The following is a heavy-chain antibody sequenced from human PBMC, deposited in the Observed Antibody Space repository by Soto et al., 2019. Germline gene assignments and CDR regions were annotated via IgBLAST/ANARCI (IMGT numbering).Heavy chain of an antibody. Sequence: QITLKESGPTLVKPTQTLTLTCTFSGFSLSTSGVGVGWIRQPPGKALEWLALIYWDDDKRYSPSLKSRLTTPTDTSXNXVVXTMTNMDPVDTPTYYCAHSLIGYYYDSSGSNWFDPWGQGTLVTVSS. J-gene: IGHJ5*02. D-gene: IGHD3-22*01. V-gene: IGHV2-5*02. CDR2: IYWDDDK. CDR1: GFSLSTSGVG. CDR3: AHSLIGYYYDSSGSNWFDP.